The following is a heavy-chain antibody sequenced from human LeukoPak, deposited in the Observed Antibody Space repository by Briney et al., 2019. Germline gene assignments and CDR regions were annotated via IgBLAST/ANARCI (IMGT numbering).Heavy chain of an antibody. D-gene: IGHD3-22*01. V-gene: IGHV3-7*01. CDR1: GFTFSSYW. CDR3: ARLAVVVVITSNFDY. J-gene: IGHJ4*02. CDR2: IKQDGSEK. Sequence: GGSLRLSCAASGFTFSSYWMSWVRQAPGKGLEWVANIKQDGSEKYYVDSVKGRFTISRDNAKDSLYLQMNSLRAEDTAVYYCARLAVVVVITSNFDYWGQGTLVTVSS.